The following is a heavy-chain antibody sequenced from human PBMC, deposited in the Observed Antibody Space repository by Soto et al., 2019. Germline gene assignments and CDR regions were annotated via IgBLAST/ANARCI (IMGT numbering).Heavy chain of an antibody. V-gene: IGHV3-23*01. Sequence: GGSLRLSCAASGFTFSSYAMSWVRQAPGKGLEWVSAISGSGGSTYYADSVKGRFTISRDNSKNTLYLQMNSLRAEDTAVYYGAKDPNGLAVAGTGSYWGQGTLVTVSS. D-gene: IGHD6-19*01. CDR3: AKDPNGLAVAGTGSY. CDR2: ISGSGGST. J-gene: IGHJ4*02. CDR1: GFTFSSYA.